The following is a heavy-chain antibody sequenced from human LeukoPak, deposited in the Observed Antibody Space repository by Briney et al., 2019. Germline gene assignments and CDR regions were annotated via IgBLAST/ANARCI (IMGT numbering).Heavy chain of an antibody. D-gene: IGHD2-15*01. V-gene: IGHV1-46*01. Sequence: ASVKVSCKASGYTFTSSYMHWVRQAPGQGLEWMGIINASGGSTSYAQKFQGRVTMTRDTSTSTVYMELSSLRSEDTAVYYCARDLGIVVVVAATPGVDYWGQGTLVTVSS. CDR1: GYTFTSSY. CDR3: ARDLGIVVVVAATPGVDY. J-gene: IGHJ4*02. CDR2: INASGGST.